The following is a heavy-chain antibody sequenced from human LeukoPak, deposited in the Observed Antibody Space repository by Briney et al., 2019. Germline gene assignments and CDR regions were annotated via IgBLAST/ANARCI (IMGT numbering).Heavy chain of an antibody. D-gene: IGHD1-1*01. J-gene: IGHJ6*03. Sequence: LETLSLTCTVSGGSISSYYWSWIRQPAGKGLEWIGRIYTSGSTNCNPSLKSRVTMSVDTSKNQFSLKLSSVTAADTAVYYCARDRNTTGTTYYYYYMDVWGKGTTVTVSS. CDR2: IYTSGST. CDR1: GGSISSYY. V-gene: IGHV4-4*07. CDR3: ARDRNTTGTTYYYYYMDV.